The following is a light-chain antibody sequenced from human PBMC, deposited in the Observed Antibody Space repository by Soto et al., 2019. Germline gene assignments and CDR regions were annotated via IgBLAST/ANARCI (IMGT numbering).Light chain of an antibody. CDR3: QQYGTSPPGT. V-gene: IGKV3-20*01. Sequence: IVVTQSPGTRSLSPGERATLSCRASQSVSSSYLAWYQQKPGQAPRLLIYGASSRATGIPDRFSGSGSGTDFTPTISRLEPEDFAVYYCQQYGTSPPGTFGQGTKVDIK. J-gene: IGKJ1*01. CDR1: QSVSSSY. CDR2: GAS.